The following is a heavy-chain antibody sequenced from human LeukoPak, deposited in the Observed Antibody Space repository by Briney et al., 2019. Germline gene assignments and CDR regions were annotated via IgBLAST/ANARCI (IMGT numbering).Heavy chain of an antibody. CDR2: INHSGST. D-gene: IGHD1-26*01. CDR1: GGSFSGYY. V-gene: IGHV4-34*01. CDR3: ARGDWKWELLSNYYYGMDV. J-gene: IGHJ6*02. Sequence: SETLSLTCAVYGGSFSGYYWSWIRQPPGKGLEWIGEINHSGSTNYNPSLKSRVTISVDTSKNQFSLKLSSVTAADTAVYYCARGDWKWELLSNYYYGMDVWGQGTTVTVSS.